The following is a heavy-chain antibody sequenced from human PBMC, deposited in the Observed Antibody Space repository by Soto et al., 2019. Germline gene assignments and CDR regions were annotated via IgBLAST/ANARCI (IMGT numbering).Heavy chain of an antibody. Sequence: SETLSLTCRVSTGSINGYYWNWIRQSPGKGLEWIAFIYSSGSTNYNPSLKSRATISVDRSKNQVSLKLTSVTAADTAVYYCARGKRDSTSCLDVWGQGTTVTVSS. CDR3: ARGKRDSTSCLDV. J-gene: IGHJ6*02. CDR2: IYSSGST. D-gene: IGHD2-2*01. V-gene: IGHV4-59*01. CDR1: TGSINGYY.